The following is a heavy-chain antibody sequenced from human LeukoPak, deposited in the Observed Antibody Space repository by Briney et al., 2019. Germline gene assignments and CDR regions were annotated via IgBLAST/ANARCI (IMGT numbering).Heavy chain of an antibody. CDR2: ISSAGDTT. D-gene: IGHD3-16*01. Sequence: GGSLRLSCAASGVTFSDSYMTWIRQAPGKGLEWVSYISSAGDTTYYADSVKGRFTISRDNAKNSLYLQMNSLRAEDTAMYFCASGFGESEDYWGQGTLVTVSS. CDR1: GVTFSDSY. CDR3: ASGFGESEDY. V-gene: IGHV3-11*01. J-gene: IGHJ4*02.